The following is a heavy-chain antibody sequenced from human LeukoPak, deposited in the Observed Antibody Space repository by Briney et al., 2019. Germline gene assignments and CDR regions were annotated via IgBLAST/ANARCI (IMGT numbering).Heavy chain of an antibody. Sequence: PGGSLRLSCAASGFTFSDFYMSWIRQAPGKGLEWVSYISSSSTYTNYADSVKGRFTISRDNAKNSLYLQVNSLRAEDTAVYYCAKLRGYSNSRYFDYWDQGTLVTVSS. CDR3: AKLRGYSNSRYFDY. J-gene: IGHJ4*02. D-gene: IGHD6-13*01. CDR2: ISSSSTYT. CDR1: GFTFSDFY. V-gene: IGHV3-11*03.